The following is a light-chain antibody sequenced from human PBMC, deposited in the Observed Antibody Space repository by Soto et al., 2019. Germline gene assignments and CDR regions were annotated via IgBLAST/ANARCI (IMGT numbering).Light chain of an antibody. CDR1: QSVSSSY. J-gene: IGKJ4*01. V-gene: IGKV3-20*01. CDR2: GAS. CDR3: QQYGDSLPLT. Sequence: EIVLTQSPGTLSLAQGERATLSCRASQSVSSSYLAWYQQKPGQAPRLLIYGASSRATGIPDRFSGSGSGTDFTLTISRLEPEDFAVYYCQQYGDSLPLTFGGGTKVEIK.